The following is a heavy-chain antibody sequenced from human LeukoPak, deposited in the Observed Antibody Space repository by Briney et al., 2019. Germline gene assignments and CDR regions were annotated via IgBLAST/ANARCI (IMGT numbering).Heavy chain of an antibody. CDR3: AKGGLKTIFGVAITESFDY. J-gene: IGHJ4*02. CDR1: GFTFISNA. V-gene: IGHV3-23*01. D-gene: IGHD3-3*01. CDR2: ISGSGDRT. Sequence: GGSLRLSCEASGFTFISNAMSWIRQAPGKGLEGVSSISGSGDRTYYADSVKGRVTISRDNSKNTLYLQTNSLRVEDTAVYYCAKGGLKTIFGVAITESFDYWGQGTLATVSS.